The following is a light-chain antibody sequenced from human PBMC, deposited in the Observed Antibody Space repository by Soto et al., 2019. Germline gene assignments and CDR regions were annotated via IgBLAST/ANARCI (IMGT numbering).Light chain of an antibody. CDR2: EVS. V-gene: IGLV2-14*01. J-gene: IGLJ3*02. CDR3: NSFTTSSIWV. CDR1: RSDVGVYHY. Sequence: QSALTQPASVSGSPGQSITISCTGTRSDVGVYHYVSWDQQHPGKAPKVIICEVSNRPSGVSKRCSGSKSGNTASLTISGLRAEDEADYACNSFTTSSIWVFGGGTTLTV.